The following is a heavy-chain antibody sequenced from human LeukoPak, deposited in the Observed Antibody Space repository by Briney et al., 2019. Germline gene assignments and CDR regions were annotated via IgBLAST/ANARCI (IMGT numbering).Heavy chain of an antibody. Sequence: PGGSLRLSCSASGFTFSSYAMHWVRQAPGKGLEYVSAISSNGGSTYYADSVKGRFTISRDNFKNTLYLQMSSLRAEDTAVYYCVKDSISIAVAGELDYWGQGTLVTVSS. J-gene: IGHJ4*02. D-gene: IGHD6-19*01. CDR2: ISSNGGST. CDR1: GFTFSSYA. V-gene: IGHV3-64D*06. CDR3: VKDSISIAVAGELDY.